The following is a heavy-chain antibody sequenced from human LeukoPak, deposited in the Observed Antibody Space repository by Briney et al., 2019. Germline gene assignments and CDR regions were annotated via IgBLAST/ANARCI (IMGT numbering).Heavy chain of an antibody. CDR1: GYSISSGYY. J-gene: IGHJ5*02. CDR2: IYYSGST. V-gene: IGHV4-61*01. D-gene: IGHD6-13*01. CDR3: ARSLYSSSWYGVRT. Sequence: KPSETLSLTCTVSGYSISSGYYWGWIRQPPGKGLEWIGYIYYSGSTNYNPSLKSRVTISVDTSKNQFSLKLSSVTAADTAVYYCARSLYSSSWYGVRTWGQGTLVTVSS.